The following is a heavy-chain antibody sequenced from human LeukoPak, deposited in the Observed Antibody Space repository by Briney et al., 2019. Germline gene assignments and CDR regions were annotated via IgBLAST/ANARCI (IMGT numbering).Heavy chain of an antibody. J-gene: IGHJ6*02. Sequence: SETLSLTCTVSGGSISSSSYYWGWIRQPPGMGLEWIGSIYYGGSTYYNPSHKSRATISVDTSKTQFSLKLSSVTAAATAVYYCRRYSSSSGYYYGMDVWGQGTTVTVSS. D-gene: IGHD6-6*01. CDR2: IYYGGST. CDR1: GGSISSSSYY. V-gene: IGHV4-39*01. CDR3: RRYSSSSGYYYGMDV.